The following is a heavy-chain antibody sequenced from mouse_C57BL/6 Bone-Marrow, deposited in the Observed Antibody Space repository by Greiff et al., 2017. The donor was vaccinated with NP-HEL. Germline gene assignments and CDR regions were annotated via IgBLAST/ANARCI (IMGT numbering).Heavy chain of an antibody. Sequence: EVQLVESGGGLVKPGGSLKLSCAASGFTFSSYAMSWVRQTPEKRLEWVATISDGGSYTYYPDHVQGRFTISRDNAKNNRYLQMSHVKSEDTAMYYCARDGLPRGGDWGQGTTLTVSS. CDR1: GFTFSSYA. J-gene: IGHJ2*01. CDR3: ARDGLPRGGD. CDR2: ISDGGSYT. D-gene: IGHD2-4*01. V-gene: IGHV5-4*01.